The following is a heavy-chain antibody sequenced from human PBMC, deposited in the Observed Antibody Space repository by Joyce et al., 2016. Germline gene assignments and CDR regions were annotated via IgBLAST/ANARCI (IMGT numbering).Heavy chain of an antibody. CDR2: INAGNGNR. CDR1: GYTLSTCA. Sequence: QVHLVQSGAEVKKPGASVKVSCKASGYTLSTCALHWVRQAPGQRLELMGWINAGNGNRKYSQKLEGRVTIARDTSANTVYMELSGLRSEDTAVYYCARDGAGVLRGQFHWLSDSYYFDLWGQGTPVTVSS. J-gene: IGHJ4*02. V-gene: IGHV1-3*01. CDR3: ARDGAGVLRGQFHWLSDSYYFDL. D-gene: IGHD3-10*01.